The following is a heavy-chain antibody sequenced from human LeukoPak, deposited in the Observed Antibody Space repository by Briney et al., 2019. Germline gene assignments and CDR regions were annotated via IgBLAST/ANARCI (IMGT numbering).Heavy chain of an antibody. CDR3: AKNYDLAAAPLDY. CDR1: GFTFSSYE. CDR2: ISGSGGST. D-gene: IGHD6-13*01. Sequence: GGSLRLSCAASGFTFSSYEMNWVRQAPGKGLEWVSAISGSGGSTYYADSVKGRFTISRDNSKNTLYLQMNSLRAEDTAVYYCAKNYDLAAAPLDYWGQGTLVTVSS. J-gene: IGHJ4*02. V-gene: IGHV3-23*01.